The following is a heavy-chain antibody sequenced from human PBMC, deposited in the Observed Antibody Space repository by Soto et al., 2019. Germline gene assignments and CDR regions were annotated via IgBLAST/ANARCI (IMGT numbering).Heavy chain of an antibody. Sequence: SETLSLTCTVSGGSISNYYWNWIRQSPGKGLEWIGCIHYSGTIYYNPSLKSRVTISVDTSKNQFSLKLSSVTAADTAVYYCARSDGRYWGQGTLVTVSS. CDR2: IHYSGTI. CDR1: GGSISNYY. V-gene: IGHV4-59*01. J-gene: IGHJ4*02. CDR3: ARSDGRY.